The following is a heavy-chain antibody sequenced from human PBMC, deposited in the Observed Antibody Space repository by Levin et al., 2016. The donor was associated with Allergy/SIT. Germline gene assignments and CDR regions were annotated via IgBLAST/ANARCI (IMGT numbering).Heavy chain of an antibody. D-gene: IGHD6-19*01. CDR2: INPNSGGT. Sequence: ASVKVSCKASGYNFIGYYMHWVRQAPGQGLEWMGWINPNSGGTNYAQKFQGRVTMTRDTSTSTAYLELSSLRSEDTAVYYCARGLTSGWYSDYWGQGTQVTVSS. CDR3: ARGLTSGWYSDY. V-gene: IGHV1-2*02. J-gene: IGHJ4*02. CDR1: GYNFIGYY.